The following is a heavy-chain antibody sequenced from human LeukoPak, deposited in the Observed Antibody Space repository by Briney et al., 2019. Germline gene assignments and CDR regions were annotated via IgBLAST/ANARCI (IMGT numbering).Heavy chain of an antibody. CDR3: ARGQGATVPQVGKNWFDP. D-gene: IGHD1-26*01. CDR2: IYYSGST. J-gene: IGHJ5*02. V-gene: IGHV4-59*12. Sequence: PSETLSLTCTVSGGSISSYYWSWIRQPPGKGLEWIGYIYYSGSTNYNPSLRSRVILSVDTSKNQFSLKLISVTVADTAIYYCARGQGATVPQVGKNWFDPWGQGTRVTVSS. CDR1: GGSISSYY.